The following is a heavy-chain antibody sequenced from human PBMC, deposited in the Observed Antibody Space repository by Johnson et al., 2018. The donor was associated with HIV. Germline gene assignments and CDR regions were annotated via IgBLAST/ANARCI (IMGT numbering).Heavy chain of an antibody. V-gene: IGHV3-13*01. D-gene: IGHD2-15*01. CDR3: ARETAVATNDAFDI. Sequence: VQLVESGGGLIQPGGSLRLSCAASGFTFSSYDMHWVRQATGKGLEWVSAIGTAGDTYYPGSVKGRFTISRENAKNSLYLHMNSLRAGDTAVYYCARETAVATNDAFDIWGQGTMVTVSS. CDR2: IGTAGDT. J-gene: IGHJ3*02. CDR1: GFTFSSYD.